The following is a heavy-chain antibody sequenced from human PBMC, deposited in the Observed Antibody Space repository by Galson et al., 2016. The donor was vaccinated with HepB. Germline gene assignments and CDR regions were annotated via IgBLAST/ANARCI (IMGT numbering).Heavy chain of an antibody. CDR3: GRAVEVAESYYMDV. J-gene: IGHJ6*03. CDR1: GFTSGDYY. D-gene: IGHD2-15*01. Sequence: SLRLSCAASGFTSGDYYMTWIRQAPGKGLQWVAYISGSTIYTNYADSVRGRFTISRDNAKNSLYLQMNSLRAEDTALYYCGRAVEVAESYYMDVWGKGTTVTVSS. V-gene: IGHV3-11*06. CDR2: ISGSTIYT.